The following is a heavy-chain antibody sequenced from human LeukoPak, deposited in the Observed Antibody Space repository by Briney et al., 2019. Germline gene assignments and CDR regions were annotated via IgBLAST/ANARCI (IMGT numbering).Heavy chain of an antibody. J-gene: IGHJ4*02. Sequence: SETLSLTCTVSGGSISSSSYYWGWIRQPPGKGLEWIGSIYYSGSTYYNPSLKSRVTISVDTSKNQFSLKLSSVTAADTAVYYCATGYCSGGSCYSYGGYFDYWGQGTLVTVSS. V-gene: IGHV4-39*07. D-gene: IGHD2-15*01. CDR1: GGSISSSSYY. CDR3: ATGYCSGGSCYSYGGYFDY. CDR2: IYYSGST.